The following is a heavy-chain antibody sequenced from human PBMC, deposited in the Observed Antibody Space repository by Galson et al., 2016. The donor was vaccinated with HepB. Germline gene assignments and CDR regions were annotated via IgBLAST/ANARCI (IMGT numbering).Heavy chain of an antibody. V-gene: IGHV3-33*01. CDR3: SREMPIREYYYYGMDV. D-gene: IGHD3-16*01. Sequence: SLRLSCAASGFTFTSYVMHWVRQAPGKGLAWVAVMRTDRSKKYYAHSVRRRFTISRDNSNNTVFLHMDSLRVEDTAVYYCSREMPIREYYYYGMDVWGQGTTVTVSS. CDR1: GFTFTSYV. CDR2: MRTDRSKK. J-gene: IGHJ6*02.